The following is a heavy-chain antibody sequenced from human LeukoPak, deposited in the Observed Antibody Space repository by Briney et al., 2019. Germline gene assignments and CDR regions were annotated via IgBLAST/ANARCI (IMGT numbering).Heavy chain of an antibody. D-gene: IGHD3-10*01. CDR2: IYYSGST. J-gene: IGHJ5*02. V-gene: IGHV4-39*01. CDR3: ARHAPSFSGSYYTHPFDP. Sequence: SETLSLTCTVSGGSISSYYWSWIRQPPGKGLEWIGSIYYSGSTYYNPSLKSRVTISVDTSKNQFSLKLSSVTAADTAVYYCARHAPSFSGSYYTHPFDPWGQGTLVTVSS. CDR1: GGSISSYY.